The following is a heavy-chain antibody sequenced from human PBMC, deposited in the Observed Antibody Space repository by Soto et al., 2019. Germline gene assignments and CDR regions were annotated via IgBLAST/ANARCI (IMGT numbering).Heavy chain of an antibody. Sequence: SGPTLVNPTQTLTLTCTFSGFSLSTSGMCVSWIRQPPGKALEWLARIDWDDDKYYSTSLKTRLTISKDTSKNQVVLTMTNMDPVDTATYYCARTPYDFWSGYYKGSASGVRVDRIIIDYWGQGTLVTVSS. V-gene: IGHV2-70*11. CDR1: GFSLSTSGMC. D-gene: IGHD3-3*01. CDR3: ARTPYDFWSGYYKGSASGVRVDRIIIDY. J-gene: IGHJ4*02. CDR2: IDWDDDK.